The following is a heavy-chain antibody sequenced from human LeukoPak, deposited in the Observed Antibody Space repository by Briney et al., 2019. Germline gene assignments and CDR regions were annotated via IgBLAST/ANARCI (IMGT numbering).Heavy chain of an antibody. D-gene: IGHD4-17*01. CDR3: AKSYGDYVVYFDY. Sequence: GGSLRLSCAASEITFSSYAMSWVRQAPGKGLGWVASISGSGDTTYYADSVKGRFTISRDNSKNTMYLQMNSLRAEDTAVYYCAKSYGDYVVYFDYWGQGTLVTVSS. V-gene: IGHV3-23*01. CDR1: EITFSSYA. J-gene: IGHJ4*02. CDR2: ISGSGDTT.